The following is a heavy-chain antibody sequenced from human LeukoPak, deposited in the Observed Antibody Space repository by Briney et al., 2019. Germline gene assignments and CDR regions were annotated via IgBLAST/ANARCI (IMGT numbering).Heavy chain of an antibody. Sequence: GGSMRLSCTASGCTFSSYWMHWVRQAPVKGLVCVSRGKSDGSGTTYADYVKGRFTISRDNAKNTLYLQMNSLRAEDTAVYYCASLSFLEYYDSIGSRDAFDIWGQGTMVTVSS. V-gene: IGHV3-74*01. CDR3: ASLSFLEYYDSIGSRDAFDI. CDR2: GKSDGSGT. D-gene: IGHD3-22*01. J-gene: IGHJ3*02. CDR1: GCTFSSYW.